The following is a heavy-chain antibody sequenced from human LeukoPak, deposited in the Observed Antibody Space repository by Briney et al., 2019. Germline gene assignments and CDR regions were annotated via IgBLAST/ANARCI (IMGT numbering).Heavy chain of an antibody. CDR1: AYSFTGNY. CDR2: NSPNSGGT. V-gene: IGHV1-2*02. J-gene: IGHJ4*02. Sequence: TAVKLSCKASAYSFTGNYKHLVRQAPGQGNERMGCNSPNSGGTNYAQKYQGRVTMTSDTSISTVYMELSGLRSDDMSVYYCARRPDYGDYWGQGTLVTVSS. CDR3: ARRPDYGDY.